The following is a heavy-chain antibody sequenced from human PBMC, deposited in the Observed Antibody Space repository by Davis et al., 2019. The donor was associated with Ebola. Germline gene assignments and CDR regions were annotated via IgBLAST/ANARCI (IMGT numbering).Heavy chain of an antibody. CDR3: ARAVGGPSGWFDP. V-gene: IGHV4-34*01. J-gene: IGHJ5*02. CDR2: INHSGST. CDR1: GGSFSGYY. Sequence: SQTLSLTCAVYGGSFSGYYWSWIRQPPGKGLEWIGEINHSGSTNYNPSLKSRVTISVDTSKNQFSLKLSSVTAADTAVYYCARAVGGPSGWFDPWGQGTLVTVSS. D-gene: IGHD3-16*01.